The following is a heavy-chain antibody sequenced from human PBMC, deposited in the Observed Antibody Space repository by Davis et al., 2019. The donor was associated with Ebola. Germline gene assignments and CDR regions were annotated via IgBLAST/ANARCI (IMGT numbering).Heavy chain of an antibody. Sequence: GESLKISCAASGFIFSNAWMTWVRQAPGKGLEWVGRIKSKTDGGTTDYAAPVKGRFTISRDDSKNMMYLQMNSLKTEDTAVYYCTTDNVGYCSSTSCPPMDVWGQGTTVTVSS. J-gene: IGHJ6*02. CDR3: TTDNVGYCSSTSCPPMDV. CDR2: IKSKTDGGTT. V-gene: IGHV3-15*01. D-gene: IGHD2-2*01. CDR1: GFIFSNAW.